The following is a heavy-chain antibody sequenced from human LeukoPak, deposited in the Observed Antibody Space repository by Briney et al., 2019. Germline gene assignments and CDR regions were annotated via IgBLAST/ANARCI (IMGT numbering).Heavy chain of an antibody. D-gene: IGHD3-22*01. CDR1: GYTFTSYY. CDR3: ARGQTAAYYDSSGFLSNI. V-gene: IGHV1-8*01. CDR2: MNPNSGNT. Sequence: ASVKLSCKASGYTFTSYYINWVRQATGQGLEWMGLMNPNSGNTGYAQKFQGIVTMTRNNSISTAYMELSSLRSDDTAVYYCARGQTAAYYDSSGFLSNIWGQGTLVTVSS. J-gene: IGHJ3*02.